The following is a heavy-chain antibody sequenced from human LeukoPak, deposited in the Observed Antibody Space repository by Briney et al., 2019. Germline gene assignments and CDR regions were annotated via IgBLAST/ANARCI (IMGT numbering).Heavy chain of an antibody. CDR1: GYTFTSYG. Sequence: ASVKVSCKASGYTFTSYGISWVRQAPGQGLEWMGWISAYNGNTNYAQKLQGRVTMTTDTSTSTAYMELRSLRSDDTAVYYCARDRVVVVPAAMGYFDLWGRSTLVTVSS. CDR2: ISAYNGNT. D-gene: IGHD2-2*01. CDR3: ARDRVVVVPAAMGYFDL. J-gene: IGHJ2*01. V-gene: IGHV1-18*04.